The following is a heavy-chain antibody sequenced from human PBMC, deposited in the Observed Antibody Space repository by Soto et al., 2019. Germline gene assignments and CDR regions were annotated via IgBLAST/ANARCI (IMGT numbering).Heavy chain of an antibody. J-gene: IGHJ4*02. V-gene: IGHV1-69*01. D-gene: IGHD3-22*01. Sequence: KVSCKASGGTFSSYAISWVRQAPGQGLEWMGGIIPIFGTANYAQKFQGRVTITADESTSTAYMELSSLRSEDTAVYYCATYYYDSSGYSDYFDYWGQGTLVTVSS. CDR3: ATYYYDSSGYSDYFDY. CDR2: IIPIFGTA. CDR1: GGTFSSYA.